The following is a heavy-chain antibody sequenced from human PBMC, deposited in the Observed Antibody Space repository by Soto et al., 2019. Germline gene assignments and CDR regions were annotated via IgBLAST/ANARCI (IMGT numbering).Heavy chain of an antibody. Sequence: PGGSLRLSCTASGFTFSSYWMSWVRQAPGMGLEWVANIKQDGSIKYYADSVKGRFTISRDNSKNTLYLQMNSLRAEDTAVYYCAKVSPPFYDSSGYDYWGQGTLVTVSS. D-gene: IGHD3-22*01. CDR2: IKQDGSIK. J-gene: IGHJ4*02. V-gene: IGHV3-7*03. CDR1: GFTFSSYW. CDR3: AKVSPPFYDSSGYDY.